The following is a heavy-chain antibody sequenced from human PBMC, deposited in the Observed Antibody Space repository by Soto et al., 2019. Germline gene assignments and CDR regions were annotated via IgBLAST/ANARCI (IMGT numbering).Heavy chain of an antibody. CDR3: AKERTSSTYDGMDV. CDR1: GFTFSDYG. D-gene: IGHD6-6*01. CDR2: LTWGGSA. V-gene: IGHV3-23*01. Sequence: EVQLLESGGGLIQPGGSLRLSCAGSGFTFSDYGMNWVRQAPGKGLEWVSGLTWGGSAYYAESVRGRFTISRDNYKSILYVQMNSLRVEDTAVYYCAKERTSSTYDGMDVWGQGTPVTVSS. J-gene: IGHJ6*02.